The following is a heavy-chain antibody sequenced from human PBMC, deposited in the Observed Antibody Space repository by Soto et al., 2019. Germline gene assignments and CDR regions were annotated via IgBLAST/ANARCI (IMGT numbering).Heavy chain of an antibody. CDR2: MNPNSGNT. D-gene: IGHD3-10*01. CDR3: ATPGDHDDQYFDY. Sequence: ASVKVSCKASGYTFTSYDINWVRQATGQGLEWMGWMNPNSGNTGYAQKFQGRVTMTRNTSISTAYMELSSLRSEDTAVYYCATPGDHDDQYFDYWGQGTLVTVSS. J-gene: IGHJ4*02. CDR1: GYTFTSYD. V-gene: IGHV1-8*01.